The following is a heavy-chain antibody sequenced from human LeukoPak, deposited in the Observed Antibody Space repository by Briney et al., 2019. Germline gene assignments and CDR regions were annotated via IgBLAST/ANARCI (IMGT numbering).Heavy chain of an antibody. V-gene: IGHV3-48*04. CDR3: AELGITMIGGG. Sequence: GGSLRLSCAASGFTFSGFTMNWVRQAPGKGLEWVSYISSSGSTIYYADSVKGRFTISRDNAKNSLYLQMNSLRAEDTAVYYCAELGITMIGGGWGKGATVTISS. CDR1: GFTFSGFT. CDR2: ISSSGSTI. J-gene: IGHJ6*04. D-gene: IGHD3-10*02.